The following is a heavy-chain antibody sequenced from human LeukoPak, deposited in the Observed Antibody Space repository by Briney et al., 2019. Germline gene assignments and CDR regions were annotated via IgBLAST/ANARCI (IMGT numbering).Heavy chain of an antibody. D-gene: IGHD6-19*01. Sequence: SQTLSLTCAISGDSVSSHSAAWNWIRQSPSRGLEWLGRTYYGSKWYNDYAVSVKSRITINPDTSKSQFSLKLSSVTAADTAVYYCARDKRVAVAGTYIYYYYMDVWGNGTTVTISS. CDR1: GDSVSSHSAA. J-gene: IGHJ6*03. V-gene: IGHV6-1*01. CDR2: TYYGSKWYN. CDR3: ARDKRVAVAGTYIYYYYMDV.